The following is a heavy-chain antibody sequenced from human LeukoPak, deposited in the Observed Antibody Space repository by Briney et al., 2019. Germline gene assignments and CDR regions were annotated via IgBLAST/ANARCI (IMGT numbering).Heavy chain of an antibody. Sequence: SETLSLTCTVSGGSISSSSYYWGWIRQPPGKGLEWIGSIYYSGSTYYNPSLKSRVTISVDTSKNQFSLKLSSVTAADTAVYYCATSLADIVATPFDYWGQGTLVTVSS. CDR3: ATSLADIVATPFDY. V-gene: IGHV4-39*07. D-gene: IGHD5-12*01. J-gene: IGHJ4*02. CDR2: IYYSGST. CDR1: GGSISSSSYY.